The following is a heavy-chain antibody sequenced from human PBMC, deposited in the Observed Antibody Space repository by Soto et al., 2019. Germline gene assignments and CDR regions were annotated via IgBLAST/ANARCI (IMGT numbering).Heavy chain of an antibody. D-gene: IGHD5-18*01. J-gene: IGHJ4*02. CDR1: GCSISSYY. CDR2: IYYSGST. Sequence: QVQLQESGPGLVKPSETLSLTCTVSGCSISSYYLSWIRQPPGKGLEWIGYIYYSGSTNYNPSLKMRVTISVDTSKNQFTLKLSSVTAADTAVYYCARGVDTDSSLDYWGQGTLVTVSS. CDR3: ARGVDTDSSLDY. V-gene: IGHV4-59*01.